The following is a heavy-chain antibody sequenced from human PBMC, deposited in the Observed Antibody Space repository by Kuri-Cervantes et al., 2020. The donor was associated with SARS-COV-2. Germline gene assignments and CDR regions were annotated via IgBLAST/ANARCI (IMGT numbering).Heavy chain of an antibody. CDR1: GVTFSNAW. J-gene: IGHJ6*03. CDR3: AREGGSGSYYDHYYYYYYMDV. D-gene: IGHD3-10*01. V-gene: IGHV3-7*01. Sequence: GGSLRLSCAASGVTFSNAWMSWVRQAPGKGLEWVANIKQDGSEKYYVDSVKGRFTISRDNAKNSLYLQMNSLRAEDTAVYYCAREGGSGSYYDHYYYYYYMDVWGKGTTVTVSS. CDR2: IKQDGSEK.